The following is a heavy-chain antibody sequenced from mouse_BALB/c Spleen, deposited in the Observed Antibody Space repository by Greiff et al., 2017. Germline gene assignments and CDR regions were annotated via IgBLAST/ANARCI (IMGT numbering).Heavy chain of an antibody. CDR2: ISTYYGDA. CDR3: ARGGILLRYAMDY. D-gene: IGHD1-1*01. CDR1: GYTFTDYA. V-gene: IGHV1S137*01. J-gene: IGHJ4*01. Sequence: VQLQQSGAELVRPGVSVKISCKGSGYTFTDYAMHWVKQSHAKSLEWIGVISTYYGDASYNQKFKGKATMTVDKSSSTAYMELARLTSEDSAIYYCARGGILLRYAMDYWGQGTSVTVSS.